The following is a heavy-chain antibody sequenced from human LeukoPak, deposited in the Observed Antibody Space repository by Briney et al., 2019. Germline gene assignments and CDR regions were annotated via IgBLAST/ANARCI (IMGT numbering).Heavy chain of an antibody. J-gene: IGHJ5*02. CDR1: GFTFSYYG. D-gene: IGHD3-9*01. V-gene: IGHV3-30*02. CDR3: AREYYDILTGQNWFDP. Sequence: PGGSLRLSCAASGFTFSYYGMHWVRQAPGKGLEWVAFIRFDGTNKHYADSVKGRFTISRDNAKNTLYLQMNSLRAEDTALYYCAREYYDILTGQNWFDPWGQGTLVTVSS. CDR2: IRFDGTNK.